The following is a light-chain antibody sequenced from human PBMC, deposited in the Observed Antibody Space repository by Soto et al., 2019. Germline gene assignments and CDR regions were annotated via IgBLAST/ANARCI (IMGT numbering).Light chain of an antibody. Sequence: EMVLTQSPGTLSSSPGERATLSCRTSQSIISHYLAWYQQKPGQAPRLLIFSTSRRAAGVPDRFSGSGSGTDFTLTINRVEPEDFAVYYCQEYGTSPRPTFGGGSKVEIK. J-gene: IGKJ4*01. CDR3: QEYGTSPRPT. CDR2: STS. CDR1: QSIISHY. V-gene: IGKV3-20*01.